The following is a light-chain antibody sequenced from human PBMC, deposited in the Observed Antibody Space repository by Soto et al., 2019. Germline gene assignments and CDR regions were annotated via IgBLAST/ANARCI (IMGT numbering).Light chain of an antibody. CDR2: GAS. V-gene: IGKV3-15*01. J-gene: IGKJ5*01. CDR3: PQYNNMPIA. CDR1: QSVSSN. Sequence: SPATLSVSPGERATLSCRASQSVSSNLAWYQQKPGQAPRLLIYGASTRATGIPARFSGSGSGTEFTLTISSLQSEDFAVYTSPQYNNMPIAFGPWTRLEIK.